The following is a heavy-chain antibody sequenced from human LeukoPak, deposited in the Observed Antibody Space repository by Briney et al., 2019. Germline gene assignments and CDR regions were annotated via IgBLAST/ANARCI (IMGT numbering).Heavy chain of an antibody. CDR3: AKDGSRRILTGYYYMDV. CDR1: GFTFNNYA. J-gene: IGHJ6*03. Sequence: PGRSLRLSCAASGFTFNNYAMHWVRQAPGKGLEWVSGISYNSGTIAYADSVKGRFTISRDNAKNSLYLQMNSLRAEDTAVYYCAKDGSRRILTGYYYMDVWGKGTTVTISS. V-gene: IGHV3-9*01. D-gene: IGHD3-9*01. CDR2: ISYNSGTI.